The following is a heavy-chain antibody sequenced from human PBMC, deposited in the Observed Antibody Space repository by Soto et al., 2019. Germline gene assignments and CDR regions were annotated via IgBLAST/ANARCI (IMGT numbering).Heavy chain of an antibody. CDR3: ARVSGEYSVPDY. J-gene: IGHJ4*02. CDR1: GGTFSSYT. D-gene: IGHD3-10*01. Sequence: QVQLVQSGAEVKKPGSSVKVSCKASGGTFSSYTISWVRQAPGQGLEWMGRIIPILGIANYAQKFQGRVTITADKSTSTAYMELSSLRSEDTAVYYCARVSGEYSVPDYWGQGTLVTVSS. CDR2: IIPILGIA. V-gene: IGHV1-69*02.